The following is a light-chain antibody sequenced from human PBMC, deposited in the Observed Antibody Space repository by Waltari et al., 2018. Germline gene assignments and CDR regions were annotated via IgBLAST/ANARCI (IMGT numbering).Light chain of an antibody. Sequence: EIVLTQSPATLSLSPGERATLSCRASQTVRRNYLAWYQQKSGLAPRLLIYDVSNRATGIPDRFSGSGSGTDFTLTITRLEPEDFAVYFCQQYLSSPWTFGLGTKVEIK. J-gene: IGKJ1*01. V-gene: IGKV3D-20*01. CDR1: QTVRRNY. CDR2: DVS. CDR3: QQYLSSPWT.